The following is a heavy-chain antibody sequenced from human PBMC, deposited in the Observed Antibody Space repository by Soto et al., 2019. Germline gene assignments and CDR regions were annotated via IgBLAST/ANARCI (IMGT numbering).Heavy chain of an antibody. Sequence: QVQLVQSGAEVKKPGSSVKVSCKASGGTFSSYAISWVRQAPGQGLEWMGGIIPIFGTANYAQKFQGRVTITADESTSTAYMELSSLRSEDTAVYYCARGSYYYDSSGYYCPEGHFDYWGQGTLVTVSS. D-gene: IGHD3-22*01. CDR2: IIPIFGTA. V-gene: IGHV1-69*01. CDR3: ARGSYYYDSSGYYCPEGHFDY. J-gene: IGHJ4*02. CDR1: GGTFSSYA.